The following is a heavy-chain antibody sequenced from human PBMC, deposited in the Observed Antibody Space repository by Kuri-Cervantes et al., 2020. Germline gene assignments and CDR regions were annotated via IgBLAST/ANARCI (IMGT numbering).Heavy chain of an antibody. CDR3: ARAGYQPLLLNDAFDI. D-gene: IGHD2-21*02. Sequence: ASVKVSCKASGYTFTSYAMHWVRQAPGQRLEWMGWINAGNGNTKYSQKFQGRVTITRDTSASTAYMELSSLRSEDTAVYYCARAGYQPLLLNDAFDIWGQGTMVTVSS. V-gene: IGHV1-3*01. J-gene: IGHJ3*02. CDR1: GYTFTSYA. CDR2: INAGNGNT.